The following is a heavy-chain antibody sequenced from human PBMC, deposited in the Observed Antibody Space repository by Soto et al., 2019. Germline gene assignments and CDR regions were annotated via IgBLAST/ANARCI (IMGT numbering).Heavy chain of an antibody. J-gene: IGHJ5*02. D-gene: IGHD5-18*01. CDR2: IYYSGST. CDR1: GGSISSYY. V-gene: IGHV4-59*01. CDR3: ARGWGGYSYGYANWFDP. Sequence: SETLALTCTVSGGSISSYYWSWIRQPPGKGLEWIGYIYYSGSTNYNPSLKSRVTISVDTSKNQFSLKLSSVTAADTDVYYCARGWGGYSYGYANWFDPWGQGTLVTVSS.